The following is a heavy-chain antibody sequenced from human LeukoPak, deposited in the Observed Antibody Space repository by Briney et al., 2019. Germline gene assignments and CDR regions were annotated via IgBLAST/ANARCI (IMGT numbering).Heavy chain of an antibody. CDR2: IDSDGSST. D-gene: IGHD6-25*01. CDR1: GFTFSGYW. CDR3: ARERVGSDYYGLDV. V-gene: IGHV3-74*01. J-gene: IGHJ6*02. Sequence: GGSLRLSCAASGFTFSGYWMHWVRQAPGKGLVWVSHIDSDGSSTNYADSVKGRFTISRDNAKNILYLQMNSLRVEDTAVYYCARERVGSDYYGLDVWGQGTTVSVSS.